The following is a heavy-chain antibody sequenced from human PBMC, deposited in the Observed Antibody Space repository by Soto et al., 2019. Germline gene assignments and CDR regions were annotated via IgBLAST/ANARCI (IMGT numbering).Heavy chain of an antibody. CDR2: ILPIFGTA. D-gene: IGHD3-10*01. CDR3: ARGHEFGRNSDAFDI. J-gene: IGHJ3*02. V-gene: IGHV1-69*14. CDR1: GGTFSTSS. Sequence: QVQLVQSGAEVKKPGSSVKVSCKASGGTFSTSSINWLRQAPGQRPEWMGNILPIFGTANYAQKFRDRITITADKSTNTAHMELRSLFSEDAAVYYSARGHEFGRNSDAFDIWGQGTVVTVS.